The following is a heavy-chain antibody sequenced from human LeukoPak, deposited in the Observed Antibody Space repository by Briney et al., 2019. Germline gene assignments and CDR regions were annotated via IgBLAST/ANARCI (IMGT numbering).Heavy chain of an antibody. J-gene: IGHJ4*02. CDR3: AGSDAAAAGIGTVPWDFDY. D-gene: IGHD6-13*01. CDR1: GFTFSSYA. V-gene: IGHV3-23*01. Sequence: PGGSLRLSCAASGFTFSSYAMSWVRQAPGKGLEWVSAISGSGGSTYYADSVKGRFTISRDNSKNTLYLQMNSLRAEDTAVYYCAGSDAAAAGIGTVPWDFDYWGQGTLVTVSS. CDR2: ISGSGGST.